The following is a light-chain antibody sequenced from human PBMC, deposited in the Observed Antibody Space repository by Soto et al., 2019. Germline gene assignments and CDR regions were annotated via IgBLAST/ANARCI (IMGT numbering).Light chain of an antibody. J-gene: IGLJ2*01. CDR1: RSNIGSNY. CDR3: ATWDDRLRVVL. V-gene: IGLV1-47*01. Sequence: QSVLTQPPSASGTPGQRVTISCSGGRSNIGSNYVYWYHHLPGTTPKLLIYRNNQRPSGVPDRLSASKSGTSASLAISGLRSEDEARYYCATWDDRLRVVLFGGGTKVTGL. CDR2: RNN.